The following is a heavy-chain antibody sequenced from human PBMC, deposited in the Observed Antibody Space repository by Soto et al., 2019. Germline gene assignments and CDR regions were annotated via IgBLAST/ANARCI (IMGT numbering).Heavy chain of an antibody. J-gene: IGHJ6*02. V-gene: IGHV3-33*03. CDR3: ASNYAYAEGYYFYGIDV. D-gene: IGHD3-16*01. CDR2: IWYDGSNK. Sequence: GGSLRLSCAASGFTFSSYGMHWVRQAPGKGLGWVAVIWYDGSNKYYADSVKGRFTISRDNAKNTLYLQMNSLGAEDTAVYYCASNYAYAEGYYFYGIDVWGQGTTVTVSS. CDR1: GFTFSSYG.